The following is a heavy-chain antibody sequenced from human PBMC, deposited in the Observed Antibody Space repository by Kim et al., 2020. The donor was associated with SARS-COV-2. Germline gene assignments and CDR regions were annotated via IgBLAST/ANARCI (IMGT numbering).Heavy chain of an antibody. Sequence: GGSLRLSCAASGFTFSSYGMHWVRQAPGKGLEWVAVIWYDGSNKYYADSVKGRFTISRDNSKNTLYLQMNSLRAEDTAVYYCAKSRGSGYYYGMDVWAKGPRSPSP. CDR2: IWYDGSNK. D-gene: IGHD3-10*01. CDR3: AKSRGSGYYYGMDV. J-gene: IGHJ6*02. V-gene: IGHV3-33*06. CDR1: GFTFSSYG.